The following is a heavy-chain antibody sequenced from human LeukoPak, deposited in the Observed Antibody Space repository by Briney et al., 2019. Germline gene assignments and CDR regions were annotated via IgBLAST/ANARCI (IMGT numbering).Heavy chain of an antibody. J-gene: IGHJ4*02. V-gene: IGHV4-34*01. CDR3: ARGRLDYVWGSYRPYYFDY. D-gene: IGHD3-16*02. Sequence: PSETLSLTCAVYGGSFSGYYWSWIRQPPGKGQEWIGEINHSGSTNYNPSLKSRVTISVDTSKNQFSLKLSSVTAADTAVYYCARGRLDYVWGSYRPYYFDYWGQGTLVTVSS. CDR2: INHSGST. CDR1: GGSFSGYY.